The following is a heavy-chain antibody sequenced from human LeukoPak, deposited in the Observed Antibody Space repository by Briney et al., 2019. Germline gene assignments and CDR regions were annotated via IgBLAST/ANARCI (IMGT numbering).Heavy chain of an antibody. D-gene: IGHD1-26*01. CDR3: ARELRGGSYPFSGYYYMDV. J-gene: IGHJ6*03. V-gene: IGHV3-53*01. CDR2: IYSGGST. CDR1: GFTVSSNY. Sequence: GGSLRLSCAASGFTVSSNYMSWVRQAPGKGLEWVSVIYSGGSTYYADSVKGRFTISRDNSKNTLYLQMNSLRAEDTAVYYCARELRGGSYPFSGYYYMDVWGKGTTVTVSS.